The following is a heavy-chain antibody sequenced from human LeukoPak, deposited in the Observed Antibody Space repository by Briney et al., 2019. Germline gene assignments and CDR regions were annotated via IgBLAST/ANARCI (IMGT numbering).Heavy chain of an antibody. Sequence: GGSLRLSCAASGXTFSSYSMNWVRQAPGKGLEWVSYISSSSSRIYYADSVKGRFTISRDNAKNSLYLQMNSLRDEDTAVYYCAREEGGAGLYGFDIWGQGTMVAVSS. CDR2: ISSSSSRI. J-gene: IGHJ3*02. CDR3: AREEGGAGLYGFDI. V-gene: IGHV3-48*02. CDR1: GXTFSSYS. D-gene: IGHD1-26*01.